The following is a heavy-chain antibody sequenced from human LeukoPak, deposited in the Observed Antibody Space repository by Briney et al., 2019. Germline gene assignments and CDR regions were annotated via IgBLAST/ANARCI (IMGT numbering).Heavy chain of an antibody. D-gene: IGHD3-10*01. CDR1: GFTFSSYS. V-gene: IGHV3-21*04. J-gene: IGHJ4*02. Sequence: GGSLRLSCAASGFTFSSYSMNWVRQAPGKGLEWVSSISSSSSYIYYADSVKGRFTISRDNAKNSLYLQMNSLRAEDTAVYYCVKSVGSGSYYNNDCWGQGTLVTVSS. CDR2: ISSSSSYI. CDR3: VKSVGSGSYYNNDC.